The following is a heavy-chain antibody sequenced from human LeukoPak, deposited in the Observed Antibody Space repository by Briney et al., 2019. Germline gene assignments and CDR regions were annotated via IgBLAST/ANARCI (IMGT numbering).Heavy chain of an antibody. CDR3: AKPTNGDDILTGYSQYYFDY. D-gene: IGHD3-9*01. V-gene: IGHV3-23*01. J-gene: IGHJ4*02. CDR2: ISGSGGST. Sequence: GGSLRLSCAASGLTFSSYWMSWVRQAPGKGLEWVSAISGSGGSTYYADSVKGRFSISRDNSKNTLYLQMNSLRAEDTAVYYCAKPTNGDDILTGYSQYYFDYWGQGTLVTVSS. CDR1: GLTFSSYW.